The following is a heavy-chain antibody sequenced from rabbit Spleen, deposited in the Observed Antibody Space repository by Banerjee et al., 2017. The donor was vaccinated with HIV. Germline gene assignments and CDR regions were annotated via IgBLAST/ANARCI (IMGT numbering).Heavy chain of an antibody. D-gene: IGHD5-1*01. J-gene: IGHJ4*01. Sequence: QSLEESGGDLVKPGASLTLTCTASGVSFSFSDYMCWVRQAPGKGLEWIGCTYDGDGSTSYASWAKGRFTISTTSSTMVTLQMTSLTAADSASYFCSRLWDLWGPGTLVTVS. CDR1: GVSFSFSDY. CDR2: TYDGDGST. V-gene: IGHV1S40*01. CDR3: SRLWDL.